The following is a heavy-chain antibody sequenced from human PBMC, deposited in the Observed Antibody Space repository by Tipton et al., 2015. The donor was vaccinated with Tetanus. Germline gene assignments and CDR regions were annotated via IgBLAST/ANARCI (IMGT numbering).Heavy chain of an antibody. Sequence: TLSLTCAVYGGSFSGYYWSWIRQPPGKGLEWIGEINHSGSTNYNPSLKSRVTISVDTPKNQLSRKLSSVTPADTAVYYCARHSNLLQFSPYYYYGMDVWGQGTTVTVSS. V-gene: IGHV4-34*01. CDR2: INHSGST. CDR3: ARHSNLLQFSPYYYYGMDV. CDR1: GGSFSGYY. D-gene: IGHD4-11*01. J-gene: IGHJ6*02.